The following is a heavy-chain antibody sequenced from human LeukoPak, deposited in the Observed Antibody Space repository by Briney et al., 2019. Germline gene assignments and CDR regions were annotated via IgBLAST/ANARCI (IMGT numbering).Heavy chain of an antibody. Sequence: ASVKVSCKASGGTFSSYAISWVRQAPGQGLEWMGRIIPILGIANYAQKFQGRVTITADKSTSTAYMELSSLRSEDTAVYYCARSGTLGDYYYGMDVWGQGTTVTVSS. J-gene: IGHJ6*02. CDR3: ARSGTLGDYYYGMDV. D-gene: IGHD3-10*01. CDR1: GGTFSSYA. V-gene: IGHV1-69*04. CDR2: IIPILGIA.